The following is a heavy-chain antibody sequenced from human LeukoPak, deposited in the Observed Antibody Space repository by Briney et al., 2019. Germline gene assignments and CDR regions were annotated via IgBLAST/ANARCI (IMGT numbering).Heavy chain of an antibody. CDR2: ISYDGSNK. D-gene: IGHD1-26*01. V-gene: IGHV3-30*18. J-gene: IGHJ6*02. CDR3: AKAPLLYGMDV. CDR1: GFTFSSYG. Sequence: PGGSLRLSCAASGFTFSSYGMHWGRQAPRKGLEWVAVISYDGSNKYYADSVKGRFTISRDNSKNTLYLQMNSLRAEDTAVYYCAKAPLLYGMDVWGQGTTVTVSS.